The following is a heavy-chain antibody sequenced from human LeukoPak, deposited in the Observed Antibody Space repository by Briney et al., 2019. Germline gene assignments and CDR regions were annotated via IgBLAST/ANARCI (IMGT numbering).Heavy chain of an antibody. D-gene: IGHD5-18*01. V-gene: IGHV4-34*01. CDR2: INHSGST. CDR3: ARGPKGYSYGYDAFDI. J-gene: IGHJ3*02. Sequence: SETLSLTCAVYGGSFSGYYWSWIRQPPGKGLEWIGEINHSGSTNYNPSLKSRVTISVDTSKNQFSLKLSSVTAADTAVYYCARGPKGYSYGYDAFDIWGQGTMVTVSS. CDR1: GGSFSGYY.